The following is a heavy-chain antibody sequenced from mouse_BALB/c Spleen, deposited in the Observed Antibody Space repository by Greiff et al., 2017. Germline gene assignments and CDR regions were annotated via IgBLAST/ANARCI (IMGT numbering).Heavy chain of an antibody. V-gene: IGHV14-3*02. Sequence: VQLQQSGAELVKPGASVKLSCTASGFNIKDTYMHWVKQRPEQGLEWIGRIDPANGNTKYDPKFQGKATITADTSSNTAYLQLSSLTSEDTAVYYCARRGNYRYDGAMDYWGQGTSVTVSS. CDR3: ARRGNYRYDGAMDY. J-gene: IGHJ4*01. CDR1: GFNIKDTY. CDR2: IDPANGNT. D-gene: IGHD2-14*01.